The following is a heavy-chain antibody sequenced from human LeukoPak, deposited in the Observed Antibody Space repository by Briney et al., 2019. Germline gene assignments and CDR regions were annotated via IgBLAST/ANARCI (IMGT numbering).Heavy chain of an antibody. Sequence: ASVTVSCKASGYTFTGYYMHWVRQAPGQGLEWMGWINPNSGGTNYAQKFQGRVTMTRDTSISTAYMELSRLRSDDTAVYYCARDLGHIVVVVAATLGETSFDYWGQGTLVTVSS. CDR2: INPNSGGT. V-gene: IGHV1-2*02. CDR1: GYTFTGYY. D-gene: IGHD2-15*01. J-gene: IGHJ4*02. CDR3: ARDLGHIVVVVAATLGETSFDY.